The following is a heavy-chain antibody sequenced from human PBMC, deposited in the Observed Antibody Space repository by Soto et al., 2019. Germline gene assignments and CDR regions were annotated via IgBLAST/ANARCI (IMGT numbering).Heavy chain of an antibody. J-gene: IGHJ4*02. Sequence: QIQLVQSGAEVKKPGASVKVSCKASGYTFSSYHITWVRQSPGQGLAWMGWISAYNGNTNYAQNLQGRVTMTTDPSKSTAYMELRSLRADDTAVYYCERDRPPVAYLGQGTLFPVSS. CDR1: GYTFSSYH. CDR2: ISAYNGNT. V-gene: IGHV1-18*01. CDR3: ERDRPPVAY.